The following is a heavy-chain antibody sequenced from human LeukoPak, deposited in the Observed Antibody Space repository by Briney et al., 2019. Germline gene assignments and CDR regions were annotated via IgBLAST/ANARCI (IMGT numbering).Heavy chain of an antibody. CDR3: AKDRGVYQLPAIGWFDP. J-gene: IGHJ5*02. D-gene: IGHD2-2*01. CDR2: ISYDGSNK. V-gene: IGHV3-30*18. Sequence: RGSLRLSCAASGFTFRSYGMHRVRQAPGTGLERGAVISYDGSNKYYSDSVKGRFTISRDNSKNTLYLQMNSLRAEDTAVYYCAKDRGVYQLPAIGWFDPWGQGTLVTVSS. CDR1: GFTFRSYG.